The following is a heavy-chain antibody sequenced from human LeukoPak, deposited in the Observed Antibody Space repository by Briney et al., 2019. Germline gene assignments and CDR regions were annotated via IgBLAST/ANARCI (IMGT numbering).Heavy chain of an antibody. CDR1: GGSFSGYY. Sequence: SETLSLTCAVYGGSFSGYYWSWIRQPTGKGLEWIGEIKHSGSTNYNPSRKSRVTISVDTSKNQFSLKLSSVTAADTAMYYCARGEAGYCSSTSCYGFRWFDPWGQGTLVTVSS. D-gene: IGHD2-2*01. V-gene: IGHV4-34*01. CDR2: IKHSGST. CDR3: ARGEAGYCSSTSCYGFRWFDP. J-gene: IGHJ5*02.